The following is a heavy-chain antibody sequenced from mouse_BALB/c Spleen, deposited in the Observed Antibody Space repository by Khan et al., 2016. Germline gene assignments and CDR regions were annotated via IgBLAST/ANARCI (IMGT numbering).Heavy chain of an antibody. CDR3: ARSSNWDGFDY. CDR2: ISYSGST. CDR1: GYSITSDYA. Sequence: EVQLQESGPGLVTPSQSLSLTCTVTGYSITSDYAWNWIRQFPGNRVEWLGYISYSGSTIYNPSLKSRIPLTRDTSKNQFFLQLTSVTTEDTATYYCARSSNWDGFDYWGQGTLVTVSA. D-gene: IGHD4-1*01. J-gene: IGHJ3*01. V-gene: IGHV3-2*02.